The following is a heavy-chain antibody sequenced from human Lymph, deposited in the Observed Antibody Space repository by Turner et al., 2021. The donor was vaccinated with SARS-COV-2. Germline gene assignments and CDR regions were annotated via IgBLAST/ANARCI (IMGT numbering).Heavy chain of an antibody. Sequence: EVQLVESGGGLVKPGGSLRHYCAASGLSFSRYSMNWVRQAPRKVLEWVSSSSSSSSYIYYADSVKGRFTIYRDSAKNSLYLQMNSLRAEDTAVYYCARERYDSSGSESYYFDYWGQGTLVTVSS. V-gene: IGHV3-21*01. D-gene: IGHD3-22*01. CDR2: SSSSSSYI. CDR1: GLSFSRYS. J-gene: IGHJ4*02. CDR3: ARERYDSSGSESYYFDY.